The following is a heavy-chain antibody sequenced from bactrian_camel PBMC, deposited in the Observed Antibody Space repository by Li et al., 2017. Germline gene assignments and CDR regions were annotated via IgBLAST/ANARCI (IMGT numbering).Heavy chain of an antibody. J-gene: IGHJ6*01. D-gene: IGHD6*01. CDR1: GYIVSTYC. V-gene: IGHV3S55*01. Sequence: QLVESGGGSVQAGGSLRLSCSLSGYIVSTYCMGWFRQAPGKEREQVASIDSDGPTFYEDSVKGRFTISRDSARSTLYLQMNSLKPEDTAMYYCAASGSRYSHGCTDFVYWGQGTQVTVS. CDR2: IDSDGPT. CDR3: AASGSRYSHGCTDFVY.